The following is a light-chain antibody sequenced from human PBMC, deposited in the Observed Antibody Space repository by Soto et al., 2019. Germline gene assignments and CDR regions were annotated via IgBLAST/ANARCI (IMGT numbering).Light chain of an antibody. J-gene: IGLJ3*02. CDR1: SSDVGGYNV. Sequence: QSVLTQPASVSGSPGQSITISCTGTSSDVGGYNVVSWYQQHPGKAPRLMIFEVNNRPSGVSDRFSGSKSGNTASLTISGLQAEDEADYYCRSYTFSINLLVFGGGTKLTVL. V-gene: IGLV2-14*01. CDR2: EVN. CDR3: RSYTFSINLLV.